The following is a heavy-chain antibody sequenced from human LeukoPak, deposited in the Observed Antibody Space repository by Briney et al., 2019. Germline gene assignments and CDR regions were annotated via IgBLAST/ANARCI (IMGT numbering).Heavy chain of an antibody. Sequence: GGSLRLSCAPSGFIFSDHYMDWVRQAPGKGLEWVGRTRNKANSYTTEYAASVKGRFTISRDDSNNSLYLQMNSLKTEDTAVYYCARGRSSSWYYFDYWGEGTLVTVSS. CDR1: GFIFSDHY. D-gene: IGHD6-13*01. J-gene: IGHJ4*02. V-gene: IGHV3-72*01. CDR3: ARGRSSSWYYFDY. CDR2: TRNKANSYTT.